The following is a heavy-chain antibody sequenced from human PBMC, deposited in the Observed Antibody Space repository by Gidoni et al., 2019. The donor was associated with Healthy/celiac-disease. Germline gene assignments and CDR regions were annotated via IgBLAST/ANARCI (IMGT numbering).Heavy chain of an antibody. D-gene: IGHD3-10*01. CDR2: INAGNGNT. V-gene: IGHV1-3*01. Sequence: QVQLVQSGAEVKKPGASVTVSCKASGYTFTSYAMHWVRQAPGQRLEWMGWINAGNGNTKYSQKFQGRVTITRDTSASTAYMELSSLRSEDTAVYYCARGPRGNNEFDPWGQGTLVTVSS. CDR3: ARGPRGNNEFDP. J-gene: IGHJ5*02. CDR1: GYTFTSYA.